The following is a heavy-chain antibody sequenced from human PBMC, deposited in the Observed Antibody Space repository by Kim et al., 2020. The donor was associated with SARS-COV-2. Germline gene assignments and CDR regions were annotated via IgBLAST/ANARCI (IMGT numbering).Heavy chain of an antibody. CDR3: ARVDSSYGMDV. D-gene: IGHD4-4*01. CDR2: T. Sequence: TNYARKLQGRVPMTTDTSTSSAYMELSSLRSDDTAVYYCARVDSSYGMDVWGQGTTVTVSS. J-gene: IGHJ6*02. V-gene: IGHV1-18*01.